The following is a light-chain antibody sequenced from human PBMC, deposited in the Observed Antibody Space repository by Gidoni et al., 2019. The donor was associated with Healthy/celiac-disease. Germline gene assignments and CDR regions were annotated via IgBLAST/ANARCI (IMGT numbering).Light chain of an antibody. J-gene: IGKJ3*01. V-gene: IGKV3-20*01. CDR2: GAS. Sequence: IVLTQSPDTLSLSPGERATLSCRASQSFSSSYLAWYQQKPGRAPRLLIYGASSRAAGMPDGFCGSGCGTDFTLTISRLEPEDFAVYYCQQYGSSPGTFGPGTKVDIK. CDR3: QQYGSSPGT. CDR1: QSFSSSY.